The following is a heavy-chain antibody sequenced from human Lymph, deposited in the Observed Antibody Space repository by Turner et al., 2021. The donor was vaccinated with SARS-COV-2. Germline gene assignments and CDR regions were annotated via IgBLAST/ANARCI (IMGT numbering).Heavy chain of an antibody. J-gene: IGHJ4*01. D-gene: IGHD4-17*01. V-gene: IGHV3-21*01. CDR3: ARDIPTTADYFDY. CDR2: ISSSSSYI. Sequence: EVQLVESGGGLVKPGGSLRLSCAAYGFTFSTYRMNWVRQAPGKGLEWISSISSSSSYIYYADSVKGRFTISRDDAKNSLYLQMNSLRAEDTAVYYCARDIPTTADYFDYWGHGTLVTVSS. CDR1: GFTFSTYR.